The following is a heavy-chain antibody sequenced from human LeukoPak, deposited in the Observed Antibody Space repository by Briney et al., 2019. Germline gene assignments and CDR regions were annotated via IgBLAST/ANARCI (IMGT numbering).Heavy chain of an antibody. CDR3: ARDTRGIFDY. Sequence: GGSLRLSCVASEFTFSTYWMSWVRQAPGKGLEWVANIKQDGSEKNYVDSVKGRFTISRDNAKNSLYLQMNSLRAEDTAEYYCARDTRGIFDYWGQGTLVTVSS. D-gene: IGHD3-10*01. V-gene: IGHV3-7*05. J-gene: IGHJ4*02. CDR2: IKQDGSEK. CDR1: EFTFSTYW.